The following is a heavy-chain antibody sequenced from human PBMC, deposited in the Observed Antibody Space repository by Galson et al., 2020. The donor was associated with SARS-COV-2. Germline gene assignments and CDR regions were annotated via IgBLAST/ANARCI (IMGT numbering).Heavy chain of an antibody. D-gene: IGHD6-13*01. J-gene: IGHJ4*02. CDR2: PNTSNGDT. Sequence: ASVMVSCNASGSSFTTYGISWVRQATGQGLEWMGWPNTSNGDTKYQQMDQGRVNMTTDTSTSTVYMELRSLRSDDTAVYYCARADSSSWYVFKYWGQGTLVTVSS. CDR3: ARADSSSWYVFKY. CDR1: GSSFTTYG. V-gene: IGHV1-18*01.